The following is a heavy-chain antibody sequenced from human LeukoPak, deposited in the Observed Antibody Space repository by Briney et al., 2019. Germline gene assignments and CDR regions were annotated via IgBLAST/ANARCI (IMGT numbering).Heavy chain of an antibody. CDR2: ISYDGSNK. Sequence: GRSLRLSCAASGFTFSSYAMHWVRQAPGKGLGWVAVISYDGSNKYYADSVKGRFTISRDNSKNTLYLQMNSLRAEDTAVYYCARDVSGWYRIDYWGQGTLVTVSS. CDR1: GFTFSSYA. V-gene: IGHV3-30-3*01. CDR3: ARDVSGWYRIDY. J-gene: IGHJ4*02. D-gene: IGHD6-19*01.